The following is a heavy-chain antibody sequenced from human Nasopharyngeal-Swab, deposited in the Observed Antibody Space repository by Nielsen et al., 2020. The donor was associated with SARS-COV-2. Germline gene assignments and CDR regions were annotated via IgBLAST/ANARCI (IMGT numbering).Heavy chain of an antibody. CDR2: ISGSGGST. J-gene: IGHJ6*03. Sequence: GASLEISCAASGFTFSSYAMSWVRQAPGKGLEWVSAISGSGGSTYYADSVKGRFTISRDKSKNTLYLQMNSLRAEDTAVYYCAKYYGDYPYYYYYMDVWGKGTTVTVSS. D-gene: IGHD4-17*01. CDR3: AKYYGDYPYYYYYMDV. CDR1: GFTFSSYA. V-gene: IGHV3-23*01.